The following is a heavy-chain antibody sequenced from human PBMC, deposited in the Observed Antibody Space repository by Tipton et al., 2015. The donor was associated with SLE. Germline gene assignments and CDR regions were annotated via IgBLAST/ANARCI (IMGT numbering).Heavy chain of an antibody. CDR2: IYTSGST. V-gene: IGHV4-4*07. D-gene: IGHD3-10*01. CDR1: GGSISSYY. J-gene: IGHJ4*02. CDR3: ARGGDLWFGEFYFDY. Sequence: TLSLTCTVSGGSISSYYWSWIRQPAGKGLEWIGRIYTSGSTNYNPSLRSRVTISVDTSKNQFSLKLSSVTAADTAVYYCARGGDLWFGEFYFDYWGQGTLVTVSS.